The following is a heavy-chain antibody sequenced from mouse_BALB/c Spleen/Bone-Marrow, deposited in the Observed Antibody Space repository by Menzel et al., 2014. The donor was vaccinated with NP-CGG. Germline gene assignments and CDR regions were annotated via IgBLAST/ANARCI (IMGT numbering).Heavy chain of an antibody. J-gene: IGHJ3*01. V-gene: IGHV5-6-5*01. Sequence: EVKLEESGGGLVKPGGSLKLSCAASGFTFSSYAMSWVRQTPEKRLEWVASISSGGSTYYPDSVKGRFTISRDNARNILYLQMSSLRSEDTAMYYCARGGGYDYGSWFAYWVQGTLVTVSA. D-gene: IGHD2-4*01. CDR1: GFTFSSYA. CDR2: ISSGGST. CDR3: ARGGGYDYGSWFAY.